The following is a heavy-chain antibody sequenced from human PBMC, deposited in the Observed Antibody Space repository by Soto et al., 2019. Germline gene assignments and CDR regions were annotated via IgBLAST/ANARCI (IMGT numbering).Heavy chain of an antibody. Sequence: QVQLVQSGAEVKKPGSSVKVSCKASGGSFSSPTISWVRQAPGQGLEWMGGVSPIFGTTNYAQKFQGRVTITADATSGTSYMELSSLKSEDTAVDYCAWGASSGGWYFDLWGHGTLVTVSS. CDR3: AWGASSGGWYFDL. CDR1: GGSFSSPT. V-gene: IGHV1-69*01. D-gene: IGHD1-26*01. CDR2: VSPIFGTT. J-gene: IGHJ2*01.